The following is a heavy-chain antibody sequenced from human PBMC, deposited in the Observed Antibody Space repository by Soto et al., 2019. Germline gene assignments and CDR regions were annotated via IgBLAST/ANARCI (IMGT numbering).Heavy chain of an antibody. Sequence: PGGSLRLSCAASGFTFSDYWMSWVRQTPGKGLEWVGNIHLDGSEKYYAGFVKGRFTFSRDNVKSSLYLQMNSLRAEDTGVYYCARDVLKGYNYSVGFFDYWGRGPPVPS. CDR3: ARDVLKGYNYSVGFFDY. D-gene: IGHD5-18*01. CDR2: IHLDGSEK. J-gene: IGHJ4*02. V-gene: IGHV3-7*04. CDR1: GFTFSDYW.